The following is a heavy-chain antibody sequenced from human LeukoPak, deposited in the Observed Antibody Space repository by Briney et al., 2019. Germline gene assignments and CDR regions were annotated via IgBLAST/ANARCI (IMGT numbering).Heavy chain of an antibody. D-gene: IGHD2/OR15-2a*01. J-gene: IGHJ4*02. V-gene: IGHV3-73*01. CDR3: TREYNTATRGDF. CDR1: GFMFSGSA. CDR2: IRNRGNNFAT. Sequence: GRSLRLSCAVSGFMFSGSAIHWFRQASGKGLEWIGRIRNRGNNFATEYSASLTGRVTISREDSKDTAYLQMNSLESDDTAVYYCTREYNTATRGDFWGQGTLVIVSS.